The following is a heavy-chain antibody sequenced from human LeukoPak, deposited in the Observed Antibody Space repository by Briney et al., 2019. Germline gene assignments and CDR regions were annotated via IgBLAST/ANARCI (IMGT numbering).Heavy chain of an antibody. CDR2: ISAYNGNT. D-gene: IGHD6-19*01. Sequence: ASVKVSCKASGYTFTSYGISWVRQAPGQGLEWMGWISAYNGNTNYAQELQGRVTMTTDTSTSTAYMELRSLRSDDTAVYYCARAVGSSGWYLLGDPTITNDYWGQGTLVTVSS. V-gene: IGHV1-18*01. J-gene: IGHJ4*02. CDR1: GYTFTSYG. CDR3: ARAVGSSGWYLLGDPTITNDY.